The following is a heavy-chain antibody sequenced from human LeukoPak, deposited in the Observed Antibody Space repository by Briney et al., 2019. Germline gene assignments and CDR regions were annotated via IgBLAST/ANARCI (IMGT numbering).Heavy chain of an antibody. Sequence: SETLSLTCTVSGGSISSYYWSWIRQPAGKGLEWIGRMHSSGSTNYNPSLKSRVTMSVDRSKNQFSLKLSSVSAADTAVYYCARDTSGSSMDAFDIWGQGTMVTVSS. V-gene: IGHV4-4*07. CDR2: MHSSGST. D-gene: IGHD1-26*01. CDR1: GGSISSYY. CDR3: ARDTSGSSMDAFDI. J-gene: IGHJ3*02.